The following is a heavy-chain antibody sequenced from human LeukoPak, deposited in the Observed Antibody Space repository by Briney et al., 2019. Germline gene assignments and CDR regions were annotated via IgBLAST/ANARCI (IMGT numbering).Heavy chain of an antibody. CDR2: IPRHGDDP. D-gene: IGHD3-10*01. J-gene: IGHJ4*02. CDR3: AKGSSGQRPYYFDY. V-gene: IGHV3-23*01. Sequence: GASLILSCAASGFTCSSYSISWVRQAPGGVRECGSAIPRHGDDPFHAHSVEGRFTITRDNPKTTLSLHMTSLRAEDTAVYYCAKGSSGQRPYYFDYWGQGNLVTVSS. CDR1: GFTCSSYS.